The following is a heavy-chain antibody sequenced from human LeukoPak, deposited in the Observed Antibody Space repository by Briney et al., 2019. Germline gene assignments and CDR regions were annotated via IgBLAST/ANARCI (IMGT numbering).Heavy chain of an antibody. J-gene: IGHJ6*03. CDR2: IYPSGNT. D-gene: IGHD3-10*01. V-gene: IGHV4-4*07. Sequence: SETLSLTCSVSGGSFSNNFWSWVRQPAGKGLEWIGRIYPSGNTNYNPSLKSRVTSSVDTSKTQFSLNLSSVTAADTAVYYCAREDSGSYYNYYYFYMDVWGKGTTVTISS. CDR3: AREDSGSYYNYYYFYMDV. CDR1: GGSFSNNF.